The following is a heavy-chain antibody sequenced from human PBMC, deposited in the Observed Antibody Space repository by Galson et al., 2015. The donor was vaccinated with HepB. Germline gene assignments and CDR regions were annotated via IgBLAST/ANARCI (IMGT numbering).Heavy chain of an antibody. Sequence: SVKVSCKASGGTFSSYTISWVRQAPGQGLEWMGRIIPILGIANYAQKFQGRVTITADKSTSTAYMELSSLRSEDTAVYYCARAPDYYDSSGYRRSFYQDWGQGTLVTVSS. V-gene: IGHV1-69*02. D-gene: IGHD3-22*01. J-gene: IGHJ4*02. CDR2: IIPILGIA. CDR1: GGTFSSYT. CDR3: ARAPDYYDSSGYRRSFYQD.